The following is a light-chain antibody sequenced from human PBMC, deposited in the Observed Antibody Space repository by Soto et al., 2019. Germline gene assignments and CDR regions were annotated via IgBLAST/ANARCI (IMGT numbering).Light chain of an antibody. CDR3: SSYTSSSTPYVV. V-gene: IGLV2-14*01. J-gene: IGLJ2*01. CDR2: DVS. Sequence: QSALTQPASVPGSPGQSITISCTGTSSDVGGYNYVSWYQQHPGKAPKLMIYDVSNRPSGVSNRFSGSKSGNTASLTISGLQAEDEADYYCSSYTSSSTPYVVFGGGTKVTVL. CDR1: SSDVGGYNY.